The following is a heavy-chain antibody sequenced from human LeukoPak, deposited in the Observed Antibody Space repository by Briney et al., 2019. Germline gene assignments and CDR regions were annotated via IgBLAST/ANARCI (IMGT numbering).Heavy chain of an antibody. V-gene: IGHV3-30*18. CDR2: ISYDGSNK. D-gene: IGHD3-22*01. CDR1: GFTFSSYG. Sequence: PGGSLRLPCAASGFTFSSYGMHWVRQAPGKGLEWVAVISYDGSNKYYADSVKGRFTISRDNSKNTLYLQMNSLRAEDTAVYYCAKDLVIDPPGYWGQGTLVTVSS. CDR3: AKDLVIDPPGY. J-gene: IGHJ4*02.